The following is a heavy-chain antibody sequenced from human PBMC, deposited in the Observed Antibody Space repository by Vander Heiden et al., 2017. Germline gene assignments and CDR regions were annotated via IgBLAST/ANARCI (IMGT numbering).Heavy chain of an antibody. V-gene: IGHV3-30-3*01. D-gene: IGHD2-21*01. CDR3: ARVVDYFSYYFDH. Sequence: QVQLVESRGGVVQPGMSLTPSCAAPGATSHSYPMHWVRQAPGKGLEWVALISHSGNNKYYADSVKGRFTISRDNSKNTLYLQMNSLRADDTATYYCARVVDYFSYYFDHWGQGTLVTVSS. CDR1: GATSHSYP. J-gene: IGHJ4*02. CDR2: ISHSGNNK.